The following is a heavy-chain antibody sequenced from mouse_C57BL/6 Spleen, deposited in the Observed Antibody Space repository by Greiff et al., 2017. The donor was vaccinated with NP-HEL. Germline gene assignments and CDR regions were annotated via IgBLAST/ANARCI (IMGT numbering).Heavy chain of an antibody. CDR3: ARGGPGPFDY. J-gene: IGHJ2*01. Sequence: VQLQQSGPELVKPGASVKISCTASGYAFSSSWMNWVKQRPGKGLEWIGRIYPGDGDTNYNGKFKGKATLTADKSSSTAYMQLSSLTSEDSAVYFCARGGPGPFDYWGQGTTLTVSS. V-gene: IGHV1-82*01. CDR1: GYAFSSSW. CDR2: IYPGDGDT.